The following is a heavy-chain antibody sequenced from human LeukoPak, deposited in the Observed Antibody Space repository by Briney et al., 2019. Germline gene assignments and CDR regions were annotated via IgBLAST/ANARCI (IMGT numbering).Heavy chain of an antibody. CDR1: GGTFSSYA. V-gene: IGHV1-69*05. Sequence: ASVKVSCKASGGTFSSYAISWVRQAPGQGLEWMGGIIPIFGTANYAQKFQGRGTITTDESTSTAYMELSSLRSEDTAVYYCARRHCGGDCYLTPEYYFDYWGQGTLVTVSS. CDR2: IIPIFGTA. CDR3: ARRHCGGDCYLTPEYYFDY. D-gene: IGHD2-21*02. J-gene: IGHJ4*02.